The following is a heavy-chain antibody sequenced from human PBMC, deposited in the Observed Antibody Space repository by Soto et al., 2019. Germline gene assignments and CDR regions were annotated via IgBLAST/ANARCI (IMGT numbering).Heavy chain of an antibody. CDR3: ARDVDYYDSSGYYYAH. CDR2: IYSGGST. V-gene: IGHV3-53*01. D-gene: IGHD3-22*01. J-gene: IGHJ4*02. CDR1: GLTVSSNY. Sequence: GGSLRLSCAASGLTVSSNYMSWVRQAPGKGLEWVSVIYSGGSTYYADSVKGRFTISRDNSKNTLYLQMNSLRAEDTAVYYCARDVDYYDSSGYYYAHWGQGTLVTVSS.